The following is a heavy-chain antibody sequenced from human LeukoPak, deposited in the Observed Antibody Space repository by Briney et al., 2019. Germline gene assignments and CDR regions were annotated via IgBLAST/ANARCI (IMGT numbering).Heavy chain of an antibody. V-gene: IGHV1-46*01. D-gene: IGHD3-16*02. J-gene: IGHJ4*02. CDR2: INPSGGST. CDR1: GYTFTSYY. Sequence: ASVKVSCKASGYTFTSYYMHWVRQAPGQGLEWMGIINPSGGSTSYAQKFQGRVTKTRDTSTSTVYMELSSLRSEDTAVYYCARVGDYVWGSYRSLPFDYWGQGTLVTVSS. CDR3: ARVGDYVWGSYRSLPFDY.